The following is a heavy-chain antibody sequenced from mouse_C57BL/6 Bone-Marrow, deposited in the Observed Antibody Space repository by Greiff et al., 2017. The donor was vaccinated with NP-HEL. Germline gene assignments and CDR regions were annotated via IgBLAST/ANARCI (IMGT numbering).Heavy chain of an antibody. Sequence: DVKLVESGGGLVKPGGSLKLSCAASGFTFSSYTMSWVRQTPEKRLEWVATISGGGGNTYYPDSVKGRFTISRDNAKNTLYLQMSSLRSEDTALYYCARHGQLRLRDYAMDYWGQGTSVTVYS. V-gene: IGHV5-9*01. D-gene: IGHD3-2*02. J-gene: IGHJ4*01. CDR3: ARHGQLRLRDYAMDY. CDR2: ISGGGGNT. CDR1: GFTFSSYT.